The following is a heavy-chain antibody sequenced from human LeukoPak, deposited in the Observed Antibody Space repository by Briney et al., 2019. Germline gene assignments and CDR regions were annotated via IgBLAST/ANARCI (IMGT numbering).Heavy chain of an antibody. J-gene: IGHJ4*02. CDR3: ARGLVGATRTFDY. V-gene: IGHV4-34*01. CDR2: IYYSGST. Sequence: PSETLSLTCAVYGGSFSGYYWSWIRQPPGKGLEWIGSIYYSGSTYYNPSLKSRVTISVDTSKNQFSLKLSSVTAADTAVYYCARGLVGATRTFDYWGQGTLVTVSS. D-gene: IGHD1-26*01. CDR1: GGSFSGYY.